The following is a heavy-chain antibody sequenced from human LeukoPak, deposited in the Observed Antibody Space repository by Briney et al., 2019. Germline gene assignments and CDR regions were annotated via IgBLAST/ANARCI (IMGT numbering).Heavy chain of an antibody. D-gene: IGHD2-21*02. J-gene: IGHJ4*02. V-gene: IGHV4-30-4*01. Sequence: SETLSLTCTVSGGSISSGDYYWSWIRQPPGKGLEWIGYIYYSGSTYYNPSLKSRVTISVDTSKNQFSLKLSSVTAADTAVYYCARERVVVTAIGGFDYWGQGTLVTVSS. CDR1: GGSISSGDYY. CDR2: IYYSGST. CDR3: ARERVVVTAIGGFDY.